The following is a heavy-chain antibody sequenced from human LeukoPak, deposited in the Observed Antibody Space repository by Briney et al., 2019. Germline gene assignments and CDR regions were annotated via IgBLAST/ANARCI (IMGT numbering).Heavy chain of an antibody. CDR3: ARGHSSGYYFY. Sequence: GRSLRLSCAASGFTFSGYAMHWVRQAPGKGLEWVAVISYDGSNKYYADSVKGRFTISRDNSKNTLYLQMNSLRAEDTAVYYCARGHSSGYYFYWGQGTLVTVSS. CDR2: ISYDGSNK. J-gene: IGHJ4*02. CDR1: GFTFSGYA. D-gene: IGHD3-22*01. V-gene: IGHV3-30-3*01.